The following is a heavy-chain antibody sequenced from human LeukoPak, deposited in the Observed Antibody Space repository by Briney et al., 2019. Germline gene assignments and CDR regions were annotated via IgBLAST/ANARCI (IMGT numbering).Heavy chain of an antibody. CDR1: GFTFSSYA. Sequence: SGGSLRLSCAASGFTFSSYAMHWVRQAPGKGLEWVAVISYDGSNKYYADSVKGRFTISRDNSKNTLYLQMNSLRAEDTAVYYCARGPFYDSSGYFDYWGQGTLVTVSS. D-gene: IGHD3-22*01. CDR3: ARGPFYDSSGYFDY. V-gene: IGHV3-30-3*01. CDR2: ISYDGSNK. J-gene: IGHJ4*02.